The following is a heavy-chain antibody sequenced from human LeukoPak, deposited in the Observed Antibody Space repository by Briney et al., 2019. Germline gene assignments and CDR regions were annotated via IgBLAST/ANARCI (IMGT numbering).Heavy chain of an antibody. J-gene: IGHJ6*02. Sequence: ETLSLTCTVSGGSISSYYWGWIRQPPGKGLEWIGSIYYSGSTYYSTSLKSRVTISVDTSKNQFSLKLSSVTAADTAVYHCARDWGRSSGSYGMDVWGRGTTVTVSS. V-gene: IGHV4-39*07. CDR2: IYYSGST. D-gene: IGHD1-26*01. CDR3: ARDWGRSSGSYGMDV. CDR1: GGSISSYY.